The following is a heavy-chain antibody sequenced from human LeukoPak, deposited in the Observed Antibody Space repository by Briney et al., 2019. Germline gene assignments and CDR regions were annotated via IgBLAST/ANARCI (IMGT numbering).Heavy chain of an antibody. D-gene: IGHD6-19*01. CDR1: GVSISSSNSY. CDR3: AKILYSSNIDY. CDR2: IYYSGNT. V-gene: IGHV4-39*07. J-gene: IGHJ4*02. Sequence: SETLSLTCTVSGVSISSSNSYWGWIRQPPGKGLEWIGSIYYSGNTYYNPSLKRRVTISVDTSKNQFSLKLSSVTAADTAVYYCAKILYSSNIDYWGQGTLVTVSS.